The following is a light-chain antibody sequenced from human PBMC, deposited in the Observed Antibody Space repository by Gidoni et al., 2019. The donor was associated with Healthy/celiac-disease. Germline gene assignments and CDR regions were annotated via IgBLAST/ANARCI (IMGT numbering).Light chain of an antibody. J-gene: IGLJ2*01. V-gene: IGLV3-19*01. Sequence: SSELTHDPALSVALGQTVRITCQGDSLTSYYASWYQQKPGQAPVLVIYGKNNRPSGIPDRFSGSSSGNTASLTITGAQAEDEADYYCNSRDISGNHLFGGGTKLTVL. CDR3: NSRDISGNHL. CDR1: SLTSYY. CDR2: GKN.